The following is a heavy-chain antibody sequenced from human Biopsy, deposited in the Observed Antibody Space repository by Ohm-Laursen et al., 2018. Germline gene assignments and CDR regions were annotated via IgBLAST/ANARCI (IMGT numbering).Heavy chain of an antibody. CDR3: ARDKITYCTSTSCDYFGMDV. Sequence: SETLSLTCTVSGASIEDYYWTWIRQAPGKTLEWIASINYRGNTNYNPSLKSRVTMSAHTSTNQFSLKLTPVTAADTAVYYCARDKITYCTSTSCDYFGMDVWGQGTTVTVSS. CDR2: INYRGNT. CDR1: GASIEDYY. J-gene: IGHJ6*02. V-gene: IGHV4-59*01. D-gene: IGHD2-2*01.